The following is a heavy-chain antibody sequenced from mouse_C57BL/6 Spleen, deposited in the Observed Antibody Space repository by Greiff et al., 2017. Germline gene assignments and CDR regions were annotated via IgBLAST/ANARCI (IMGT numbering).Heavy chain of an antibody. J-gene: IGHJ2*01. CDR3: ARRLRLYYFDY. V-gene: IGHV1-50*01. D-gene: IGHD2-2*01. CDR2: IDPSDSYT. Sequence: QVQLKQSGAELVKPGASVKLSCKASGYTFTSYWMQWVKQRPGQGLEWIGEIDPSDSYTNYNQKFKGKATLTVDTSSSTAYMQLSSLTSEDSAVYYCARRLRLYYFDYWGQGTTLTVSS. CDR1: GYTFTSYW.